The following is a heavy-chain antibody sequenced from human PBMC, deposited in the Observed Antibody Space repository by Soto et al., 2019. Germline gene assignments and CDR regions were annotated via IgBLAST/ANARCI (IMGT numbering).Heavy chain of an antibody. J-gene: IGHJ4*02. V-gene: IGHV3-64D*08. Sequence: PGGSLRLSCSASGFTFSSYAMRWVRQAPGKGLEYVSAISSNGGSTYYADSVKGRFTISRDNSKNTLYLQMSSLRAEDTAVYYCVKDRRSGTAAAGNFDYWGQGTLVTVSS. D-gene: IGHD6-13*01. CDR1: GFTFSSYA. CDR3: VKDRRSGTAAAGNFDY. CDR2: ISSNGGST.